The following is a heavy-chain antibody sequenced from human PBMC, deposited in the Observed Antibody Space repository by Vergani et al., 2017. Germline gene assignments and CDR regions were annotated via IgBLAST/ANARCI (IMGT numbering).Heavy chain of an antibody. CDR3: ARTESFILRYFHWAL. Sequence: QLHLQESGPGLVKPSETLSLTCTVSGGSITSSSYYWGWIRQPPGKGLEWIGNIYHSGGAYYNPSLKGRVTISVDTSKNQLSLEVTSVTAADTAIYFCARTESFILRYFHWALWGKGTLVTVSS. J-gene: IGHJ4*02. V-gene: IGHV4-39*01. D-gene: IGHD3-9*01. CDR1: GGSITSSSYY. CDR2: IYHSGGA.